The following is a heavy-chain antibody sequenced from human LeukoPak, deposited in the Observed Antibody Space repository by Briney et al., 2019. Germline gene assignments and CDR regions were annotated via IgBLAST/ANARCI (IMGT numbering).Heavy chain of an antibody. Sequence: SETLSLTCGVSGGPLGRFYWTWIRQAPGKGLEWIGEVNHSGSANYNPSLKNRVTISLAASQNQFSLSLSSVTAADTAVYFCAKGVDFTAHFARWGQGTRVTVSS. J-gene: IGHJ4*02. V-gene: IGHV4-34*01. CDR2: VNHSGSA. CDR3: AKGVDFTAHFAR. D-gene: IGHD3-3*01. CDR1: GGPLGRFY.